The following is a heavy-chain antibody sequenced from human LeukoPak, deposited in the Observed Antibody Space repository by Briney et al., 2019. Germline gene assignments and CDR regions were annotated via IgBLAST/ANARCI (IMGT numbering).Heavy chain of an antibody. J-gene: IGHJ4*02. CDR2: IYYSGST. D-gene: IGHD3-10*01. Sequence: SETLSLTCTVSGGSISGYYWSWIRQPPGKGLEWIGYIYYSGSTNYNPSLKSRVTISVDTSKNQFSLKLSSVTAADTAVYYCARQHGGDFDYWGQGTLVTVSS. CDR3: ARQHGGDFDY. V-gene: IGHV4-59*08. CDR1: GGSISGYY.